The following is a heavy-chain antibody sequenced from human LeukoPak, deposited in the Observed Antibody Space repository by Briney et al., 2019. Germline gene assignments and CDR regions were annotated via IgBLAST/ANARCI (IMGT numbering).Heavy chain of an antibody. CDR3: AKDTRIAASGYYYYGMDV. V-gene: IGHV3-43*02. CDR1: RFTFDDYA. J-gene: IGHJ6*02. Sequence: PGGSLRLSCAASRFTFDDYAMHWVRQAPGTALEWLSLISGDGGSTDYAVSVKGRFTISRDNRKDSLYLQMNSLRTEDTALYCCAKDTRIAASGYYYYGMDVWGQGTTVTVSS. D-gene: IGHD6-13*01. CDR2: ISGDGGST.